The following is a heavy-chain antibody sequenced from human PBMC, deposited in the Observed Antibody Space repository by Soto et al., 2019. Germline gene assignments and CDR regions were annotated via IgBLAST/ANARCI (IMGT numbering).Heavy chain of an antibody. CDR2: INHIGST. J-gene: IGHJ6*03. Sequence: QVQLQQWGAGLLKPSETLSLTCAVYGGSFSGYYLSWIRQPPGKGLEWVGEINHIGSTNYNPSLNSRVTISVDMSKNQITGKLTSVTAADTTVYYCARTGRWQDLVNLMPFYYMDVWGEGTTVTVSS. CDR1: GGSFSGYY. V-gene: IGHV4-34*01. CDR3: ARTGRWQDLVNLMPFYYMDV. D-gene: IGHD6-13*01.